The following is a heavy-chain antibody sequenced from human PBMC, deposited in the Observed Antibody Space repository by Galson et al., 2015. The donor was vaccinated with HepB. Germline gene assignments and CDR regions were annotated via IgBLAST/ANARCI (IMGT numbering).Heavy chain of an antibody. CDR3: PRARTFSGTYKFFDY. CDR2: INSDGRST. D-gene: IGHD1-26*01. Sequence: SLRLSCAASGFTFSNYWMYWVRQVPGKGLVYVSRINSDGRSTSYADSVKGRFTISRDNAKNTLYLQMNSLRAEDTAVYYCPRARTFSGTYKFFDYWGQGTLVTVSS. CDR1: GFTFSNYW. J-gene: IGHJ4*02. V-gene: IGHV3-74*01.